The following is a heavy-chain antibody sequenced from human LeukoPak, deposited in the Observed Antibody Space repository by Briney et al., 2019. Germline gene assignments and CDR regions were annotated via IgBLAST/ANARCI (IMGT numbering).Heavy chain of an antibody. CDR3: VRYSGSYFSAFDY. CDR2: INSDGSST. D-gene: IGHD1-26*01. V-gene: IGHV3-74*01. J-gene: IGHJ4*02. Sequence: GGSLRLSCAASGFTFSSYGMHWVRQAPGKGLVWVSRINSDGSSTSYADSVKGRFTISRDNAKNTLYLQMNSLRAEDTAVYYCVRYSGSYFSAFDYWGQGTLVTVSS. CDR1: GFTFSSYG.